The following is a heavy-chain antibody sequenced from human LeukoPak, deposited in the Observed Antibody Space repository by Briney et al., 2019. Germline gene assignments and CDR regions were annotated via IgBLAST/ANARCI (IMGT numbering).Heavy chain of an antibody. V-gene: IGHV3-66*02. CDR2: IYSGRST. Sequence: GGSLRLSCAASGFTVSSNYMSWVRQVPGKGLEWVSIIYSGRSTYYAGSVKGRFTISRDISKNTVYLQMNSLRAEDTAVYYCARGQNYGSSVYYFDFWGQGTLVTVSS. CDR1: GFTVSSNY. J-gene: IGHJ4*02. CDR3: ARGQNYGSSVYYFDF. D-gene: IGHD6-13*01.